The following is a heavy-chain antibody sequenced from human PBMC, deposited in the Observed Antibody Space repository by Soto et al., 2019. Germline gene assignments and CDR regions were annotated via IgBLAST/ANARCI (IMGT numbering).Heavy chain of an antibody. D-gene: IGHD6-19*01. CDR1: GFTFSSYG. Sequence: GGSLRLCCAACGFTFSSYGMHGVRQDPGKGLEWVAVISYDGSNKYYADSVKGRFTISRDNSKNTLYLQMNSLRAEDTAVYYSAKGVPGIAVAGTGYFQHWGQGTLVTVLL. J-gene: IGHJ1*01. CDR3: AKGVPGIAVAGTGYFQH. V-gene: IGHV3-30*18. CDR2: ISYDGSNK.